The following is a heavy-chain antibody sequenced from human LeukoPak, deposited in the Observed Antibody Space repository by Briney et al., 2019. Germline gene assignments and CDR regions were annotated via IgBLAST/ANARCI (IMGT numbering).Heavy chain of an antibody. V-gene: IGHV4-59*01. CDR3: ARRVGDKDYFDY. J-gene: IGHJ4*02. CDR1: GGSISSYY. Sequence: SETLSLTCTVSGGSISSYYWSWIRQPPGKGLEWIAYIYYSGSTNYNPSLKSRVTISVDTSKNQFSLKLSSVTAADTAVYYCARRVGDKDYFDYWGQGTLVTVSS. CDR2: IYYSGST. D-gene: IGHD1-26*01.